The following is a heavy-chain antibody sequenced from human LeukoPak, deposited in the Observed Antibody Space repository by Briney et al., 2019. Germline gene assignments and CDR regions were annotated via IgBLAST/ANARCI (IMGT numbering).Heavy chain of an antibody. CDR2: IKEDGSEK. CDR3: VSAPNSYYLDH. CDR1: GFTSTTYW. V-gene: IGHV3-7*01. Sequence: PGGSLRLSCAASGFTSTTYWMTWVRQAPGKGLEWVANIKEDGSEKYYVDSVEGRFAISRDNTKNSLYLQMNSLRAEDTAVYYCVSAPNSYYLDHWGQGTLVTVSS. J-gene: IGHJ4*02.